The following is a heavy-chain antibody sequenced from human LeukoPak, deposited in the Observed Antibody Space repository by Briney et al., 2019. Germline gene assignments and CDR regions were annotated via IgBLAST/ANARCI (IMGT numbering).Heavy chain of an antibody. CDR3: AGVERQWLERNLYYFDY. V-gene: IGHV1-24*01. J-gene: IGHJ4*02. Sequence: GASVKASCKVSGYTLTELSMHWVRQAPGKGLEWMGGFDPEDGGTIYAQKFQGRVTMTEDTSTDTAYMELSNLRFEDTAVYYCAGVERQWLERNLYYFDYWGQGTLVTVSS. D-gene: IGHD6-19*01. CDR1: GYTLTELS. CDR2: FDPEDGGT.